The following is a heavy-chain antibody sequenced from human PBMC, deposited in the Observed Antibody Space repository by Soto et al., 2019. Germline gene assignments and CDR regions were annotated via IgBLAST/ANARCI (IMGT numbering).Heavy chain of an antibody. CDR2: INAGNGNT. CDR3: ASFQIEGIAARPLYYGMDV. J-gene: IGHJ6*02. V-gene: IGHV1-3*01. CDR1: GYTFTSYA. D-gene: IGHD6-6*01. Sequence: ASVKVSCKASGYTFTSYAMHWVRQAPGQRLEWMGWINAGNGNTKYSQKFQGRVTITRDASASTAYMELSSLRSEDTAVYYCASFQIEGIAARPLYYGMDVWGQGTTVTVSS.